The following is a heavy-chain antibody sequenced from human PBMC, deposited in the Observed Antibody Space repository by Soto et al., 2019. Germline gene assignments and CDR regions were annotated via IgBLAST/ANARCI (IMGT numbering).Heavy chain of an antibody. Sequence: QITLKESGPTRVKDRQTLTLTCTFSGFSLRTSGVSVGWIRQPPGKALEWLALIYWDDDQRYSPSLRNRLTITKDTSNNQVVLTMTNVDPVDTATFYCAHSSRYSAFDIWGPGTLVTVSS. CDR1: GFSLRTSGVS. CDR3: AHSSRYSAFDI. V-gene: IGHV2-5*02. CDR2: IYWDDDQ. J-gene: IGHJ3*02. D-gene: IGHD2-15*01.